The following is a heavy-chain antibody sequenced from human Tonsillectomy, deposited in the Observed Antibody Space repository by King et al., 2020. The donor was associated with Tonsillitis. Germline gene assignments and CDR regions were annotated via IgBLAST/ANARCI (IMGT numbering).Heavy chain of an antibody. CDR1: GFTFSSYA. CDR2: ISGSGVST. CDR3: AKDHDYGDYDGVYYFDY. Sequence: VQLVESGGGLVQPGGSLRLSCAASGFTFSSYAMSWVRQAPGKGLEWVSAISGSGVSTYYADSVKGRFTISRDNSKNTLYLQMNSLRAEDTAVYYCAKDHDYGDYDGVYYFDYWGQGTLVTVSS. D-gene: IGHD4-17*01. J-gene: IGHJ4*02. V-gene: IGHV3-23*04.